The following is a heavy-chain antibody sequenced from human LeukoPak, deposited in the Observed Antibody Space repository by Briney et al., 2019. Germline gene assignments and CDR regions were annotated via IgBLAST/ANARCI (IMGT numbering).Heavy chain of an antibody. CDR1: GGTFSSYA. CDR3: ARTEWSGFSGVYGMDV. D-gene: IGHD3-3*01. Sequence: ASVKASCKASGGTFSSYAISWVRQAPGQGLEWMGWINPNSGGTNYAQKFQGWVTMTRDTSISTAYMELSRLRSDDTAVYYCARTEWSGFSGVYGMDVWGQGTTVTVSS. J-gene: IGHJ6*02. V-gene: IGHV1-2*04. CDR2: INPNSGGT.